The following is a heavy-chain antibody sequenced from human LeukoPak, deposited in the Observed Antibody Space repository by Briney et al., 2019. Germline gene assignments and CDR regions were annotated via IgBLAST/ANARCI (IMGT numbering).Heavy chain of an antibody. J-gene: IGHJ4*02. Sequence: PSGSLRLSCAASGFTFSSSGMSWIRQPPGKGLEWISAISGSGGSTYYAHSVKGRFTISVDKSKNTFSLQMNCLRAEDTAVYYCAKDMGSSGWSKFDYWGQGTLVTVSS. CDR3: AKDMGSSGWSKFDY. CDR2: ISGSGGST. V-gene: IGHV3-23*01. D-gene: IGHD6-19*01. CDR1: GFTFSSSG.